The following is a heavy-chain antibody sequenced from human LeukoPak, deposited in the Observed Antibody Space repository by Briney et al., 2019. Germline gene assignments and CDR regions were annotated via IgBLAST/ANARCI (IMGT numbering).Heavy chain of an antibody. CDR2: ISYDGSNK. J-gene: IGHJ4*02. D-gene: IGHD6-13*01. CDR3: AKEPRIAAAGAMDY. V-gene: IGHV3-30*18. CDR1: GVTFSRYG. Sequence: GGSLRLSCAESGVTFSRYGMHWVREAPGKGLEWVAVISYDGSNKYYASSVNGLFTTSRDNSKNTPYLQMNSLRAEDTAVYYCAKEPRIAAAGAMDYWGQGTLVTVSS.